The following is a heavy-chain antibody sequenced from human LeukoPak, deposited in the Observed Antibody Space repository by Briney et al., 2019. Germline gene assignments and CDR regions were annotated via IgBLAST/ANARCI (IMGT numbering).Heavy chain of an antibody. Sequence: ASVKVSCKASGYTFTSYYMHWVRQAPGQGLEWMGIINPSGGSTSYAQKFQGRVTMTRDMSTSTVYMELSSLRSEDTAVYYCARGRYSSGSGDAFDIWGQGTMVTVSS. CDR2: INPSGGST. V-gene: IGHV1-46*01. D-gene: IGHD6-19*01. CDR1: GYTFTSYY. CDR3: ARGRYSSGSGDAFDI. J-gene: IGHJ3*02.